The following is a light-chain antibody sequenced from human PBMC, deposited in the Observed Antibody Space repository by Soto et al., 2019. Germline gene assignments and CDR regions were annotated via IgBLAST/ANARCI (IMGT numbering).Light chain of an antibody. V-gene: IGKV1-39*01. Sequence: DIQRTQSPSSLSASVGDRVTIACRSSQSISTYLHWYQQKPGKAPNLLIYAASTLQSGVPSRFSGSGFGAEFTLTVSSLQPEDFATYYCQQSYSNPTWMFGQGTKVDI. CDR3: QQSYSNPTWM. CDR1: QSISTY. CDR2: AAS. J-gene: IGKJ1*01.